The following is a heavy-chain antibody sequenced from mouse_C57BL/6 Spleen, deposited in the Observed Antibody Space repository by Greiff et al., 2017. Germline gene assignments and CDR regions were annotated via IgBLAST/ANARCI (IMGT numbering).Heavy chain of an antibody. CDR1: GYTFTDYY. Sequence: EVQLQQSGPVLVKPGASVKMSCKASGYTFTDYYMNWVKQSHGKSLEWIGVINPYNGGTSYNQKFKGKATLTVDKSSSTAYMELNSLTSEDSAVYYCASPVVATRYFDVWGTGTTVTVSS. D-gene: IGHD1-1*01. CDR3: ASPVVATRYFDV. V-gene: IGHV1-19*01. J-gene: IGHJ1*03. CDR2: INPYNGGT.